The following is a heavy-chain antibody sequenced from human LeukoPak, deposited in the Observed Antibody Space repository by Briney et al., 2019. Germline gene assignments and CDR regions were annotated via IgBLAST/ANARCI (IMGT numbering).Heavy chain of an antibody. CDR3: AKVGSPLGPPFDY. Sequence: GGSLRLSCAASGFTFSTYAMSWARHPPGKGLEWVSATSGSGDTTYYADSVKGRFTISRDNSKNTLYLQINSLRAGDTAVYYCAKVGSPLGPPFDYWGQGTLVTVSS. CDR2: TSGSGDTT. D-gene: IGHD3-3*02. J-gene: IGHJ4*02. CDR1: GFTFSTYA. V-gene: IGHV3-23*01.